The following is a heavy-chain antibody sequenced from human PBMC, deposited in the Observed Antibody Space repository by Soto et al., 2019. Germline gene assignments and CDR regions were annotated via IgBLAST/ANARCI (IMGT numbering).Heavy chain of an antibody. J-gene: IGHJ3*02. V-gene: IGHV1-18*01. Sequence: QVQLVQSGAEVKKPGASVKVSCKASGYTFTSYGISWVRQAPGQGLEWMGWISAYNGNTNYAQKLQGRDTMTTDTYTSTAYMELRRFSSDHKAVYYCAREDSEYAFDIWGQGTMVTVSS. CDR2: ISAYNGNT. CDR1: GYTFTSYG. D-gene: IGHD2-15*01. CDR3: AREDSEYAFDI.